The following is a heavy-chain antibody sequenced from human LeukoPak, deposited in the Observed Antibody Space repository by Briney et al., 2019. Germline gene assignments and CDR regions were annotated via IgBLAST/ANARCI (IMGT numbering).Heavy chain of an antibody. CDR3: AKPLGYCSGGSCHDAFDI. Sequence: GGSLRLSCAASGFTFSSYGMHLVRQAPGKGLEWVAVISYDGSNKYYADSVKGRFTISRDNSKNTLYLQMNSLRAEDTAVYYCAKPLGYCSGGSCHDAFDIWGQGTMVTVSS. CDR2: ISYDGSNK. V-gene: IGHV3-30*18. J-gene: IGHJ3*02. D-gene: IGHD2-15*01. CDR1: GFTFSSYG.